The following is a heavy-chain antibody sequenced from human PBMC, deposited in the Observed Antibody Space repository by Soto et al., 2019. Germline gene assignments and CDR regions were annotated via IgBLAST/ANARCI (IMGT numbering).Heavy chain of an antibody. CDR3: ARGVAYDAFDI. CDR2: ISSNGGST. D-gene: IGHD5-12*01. CDR1: GFTFSSYA. J-gene: IGHJ3*02. V-gene: IGHV3-64*01. Sequence: GGSLRLSCAASGFTFSSYAMHWVRQAPGKGLEYVSAISSNGGSTYYANSVKGRFTISRDNSKNTLYLQMGSLRAEDMAVYYCARGVAYDAFDIWGQGTMVTVSS.